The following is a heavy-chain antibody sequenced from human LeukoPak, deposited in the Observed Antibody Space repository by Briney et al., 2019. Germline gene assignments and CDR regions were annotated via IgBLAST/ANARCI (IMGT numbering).Heavy chain of an antibody. CDR2: TNWNGGST. V-gene: IGHV3-20*04. J-gene: IGHJ4*02. D-gene: IGHD3-10*01. Sequence: GGTLRLSCAASGFTFSSYGMSWVRQAPGKGLEWVPGTNWNGGSTGYADSVKGRFTISRDNAKNSLYLQMNSLRAEDTALYYCARDGYYYGSGEYYFDYWGQGTLVTVSS. CDR3: ARDGYYYGSGEYYFDY. CDR1: GFTFSSYG.